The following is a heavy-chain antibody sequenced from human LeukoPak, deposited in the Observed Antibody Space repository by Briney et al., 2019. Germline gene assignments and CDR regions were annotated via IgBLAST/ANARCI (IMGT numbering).Heavy chain of an antibody. CDR2: ISTYNGNT. CDR3: ASSRYYYDSSGYYY. J-gene: IGHJ4*02. Sequence: ASVKVSCKASGYXFINYGITWVRQAPGQGLEWMGWISTYNGNTNYAQKLQGRVTMTTDTSTSTAYMELRSLRSDDTAVYYCASSRYYYDSSGYYYWGQGTLVTVSS. CDR1: GYXFINYG. V-gene: IGHV1-18*01. D-gene: IGHD3-22*01.